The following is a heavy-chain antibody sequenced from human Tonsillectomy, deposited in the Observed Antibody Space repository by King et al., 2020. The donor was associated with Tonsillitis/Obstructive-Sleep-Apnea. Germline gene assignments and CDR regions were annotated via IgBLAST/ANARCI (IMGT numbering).Heavy chain of an antibody. D-gene: IGHD6-6*01. Sequence: VQLQESGPGLVKPSETLSLTCTVSGGSVSSYYLSWVRQPPGKGPEWMGYTQYSGGTRYNTSLRSRITMSMDTSKKHFSLKLNSVTSADTAMYYCARHSSSSGGAFDVWGQGTVVTVSS. J-gene: IGHJ3*01. CDR3: ARHSSSSGGAFDV. CDR2: TQYSGGT. CDR1: GGSVSSYY. V-gene: IGHV4-59*02.